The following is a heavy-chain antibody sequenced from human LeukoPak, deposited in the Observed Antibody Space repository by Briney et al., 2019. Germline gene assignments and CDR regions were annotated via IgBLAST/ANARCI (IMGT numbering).Heavy chain of an antibody. V-gene: IGHV4-39*01. CDR1: GDSISRNSYY. D-gene: IGHD2-15*01. CDR3: ARLAGGYFSGGTCYFDY. J-gene: IGHJ4*02. Sequence: SETLSLTCTVSGDSISRNSYYWGWIRQPPGKGLEWIGGIYYSGSTYYYNPSLKSRVAISVDTSKNQFSLKLSSVTAADTAVYYWARLAGGYFSGGTCYFDYWGQGTLVTVSS. CDR2: IYYSGSTY.